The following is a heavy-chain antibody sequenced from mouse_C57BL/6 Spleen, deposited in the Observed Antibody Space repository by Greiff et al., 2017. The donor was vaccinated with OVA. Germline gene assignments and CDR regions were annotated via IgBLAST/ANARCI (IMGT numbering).Heavy chain of an antibody. CDR2: IYPGDGDT. V-gene: IGHV1-80*01. J-gene: IGHJ1*03. CDR3: ARGGSSHWYFDV. CDR1: GYAFSSYW. Sequence: QVQLKQSGAELVKPGASVKISCKASGYAFSSYWMNWVKQRPGKGLEWIGQIYPGDGDTNYNGKVKGKATLTADKSSSTAYMQLSSLTSEDSAVYFCARGGSSHWYFDVWGTGTTVTVSS. D-gene: IGHD1-1*01.